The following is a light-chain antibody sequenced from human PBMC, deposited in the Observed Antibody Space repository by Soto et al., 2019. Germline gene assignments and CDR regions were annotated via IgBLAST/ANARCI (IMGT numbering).Light chain of an antibody. J-gene: IGLJ2*01. CDR2: EGS. Sequence: SALTQPASVSGSPGQSITISCTGTSSDVGSYNLVSWYQQYPGKAPKLMIYEGSKRPSGVSNRFSGSKSGNTASLTISGLQAEDEADYYCCSYAGSVVFGGGTKLTVL. CDR3: CSYAGSVV. CDR1: SSDVGSYNL. V-gene: IGLV2-23*01.